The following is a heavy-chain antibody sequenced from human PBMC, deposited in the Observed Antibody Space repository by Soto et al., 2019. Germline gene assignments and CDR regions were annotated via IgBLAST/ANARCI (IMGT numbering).Heavy chain of an antibody. J-gene: IGHJ5*02. D-gene: IGHD6-13*01. CDR3: ARQAAAPGIDLWFDP. CDR1: GGSISSSRSY. Sequence: QLQLQESGPGLVKPSETLSLTCNVSGGSISSSRSYWAWFRQPPGTELGWIAIIFYAGNTYYNPSLTSRVTVSVDTSKNQFSLKLDSVTAADTAVYYCARQAAAPGIDLWFDPWGQGTLVTVSS. V-gene: IGHV4-39*01. CDR2: IFYAGNT.